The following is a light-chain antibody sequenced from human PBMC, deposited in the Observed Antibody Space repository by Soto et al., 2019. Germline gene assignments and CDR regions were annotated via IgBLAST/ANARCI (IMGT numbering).Light chain of an antibody. V-gene: IGKV3-11*01. CDR3: QQRSNWPPIT. CDR1: QSVSSY. CDR2: DAS. J-gene: IGKJ5*01. Sequence: ELVLTPSPATLSLSTGERATLSCRASQSVSSYLAWYQQKPGQAPRLLIYDASNRATGIPARFSGSGSGTDFTLTISSLEPEDFAVYYCQQRSNWPPITFGQGTRLEIK.